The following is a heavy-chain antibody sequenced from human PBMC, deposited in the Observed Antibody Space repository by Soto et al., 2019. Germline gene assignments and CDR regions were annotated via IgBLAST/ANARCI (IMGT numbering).Heavy chain of an antibody. J-gene: IGHJ5*02. CDR3: ARDRLEGFNWFDP. D-gene: IGHD6-25*01. Sequence: ASVKVSCKASGYTFTSYDINWVRQATGQGLEWMGWMNPNSGNTGYAQKFQGRVTMTRDTSASTAYMELSSLRSEDTAVYYCARDRLEGFNWFDPWGQRTLVTVSS. V-gene: IGHV1-8*01. CDR2: MNPNSGNT. CDR1: GYTFTSYD.